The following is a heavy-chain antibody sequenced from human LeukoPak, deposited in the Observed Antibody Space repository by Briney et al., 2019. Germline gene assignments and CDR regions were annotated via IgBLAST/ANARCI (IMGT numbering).Heavy chain of an antibody. D-gene: IGHD3-22*01. CDR2: IFYSGST. CDR3: ARHRGYYDSSGDGYYFDY. CDR1: GGSISNNNYY. V-gene: IGHV4-39*01. J-gene: IGHJ4*02. Sequence: SETLSLTCTVSGGSISNNNYYWGWIRQPPGKGLEWIGSIFYSGSTYYNPSLKRRVTISVDTSKNHFSLKLSSVTAADTAVYYCARHRGYYDSSGDGYYFDYWGQGTLVTVSS.